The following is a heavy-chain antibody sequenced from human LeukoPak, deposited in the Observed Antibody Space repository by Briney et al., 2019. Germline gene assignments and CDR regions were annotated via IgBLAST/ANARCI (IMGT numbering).Heavy chain of an antibody. J-gene: IGHJ5*02. V-gene: IGHV3-53*01. D-gene: IGHD3-10*01. CDR1: GFTVNSNY. CDR3: ASSKYGSGSHNWFDP. Sequence: PGGSLRLSCAASGFTVNSNYMTWVRQAPGKGLEWASVIHSGGSTYYADSVKGRFSISRDNSKNTLYLQMNSLRAEDTAVYYCASSKYGSGSHNWFDPWGQGTLVTVSS. CDR2: IHSGGST.